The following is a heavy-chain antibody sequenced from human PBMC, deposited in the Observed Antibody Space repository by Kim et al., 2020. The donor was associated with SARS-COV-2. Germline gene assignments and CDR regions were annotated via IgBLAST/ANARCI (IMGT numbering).Heavy chain of an antibody. CDR1: GFTFSSYW. J-gene: IGHJ4*02. D-gene: IGHD6-19*01. Sequence: GGSLRLSCAASGFTFSSYWMSWVRQAPGKGLEWVANIKQDGSEKYYVDSVKGRFTISRDNAKNSLYLQMNSLRAEDTAVYYCATTFAVAGTFRVFDYWGQGTLVTVSS. CDR3: ATTFAVAGTFRVFDY. CDR2: IKQDGSEK. V-gene: IGHV3-7*01.